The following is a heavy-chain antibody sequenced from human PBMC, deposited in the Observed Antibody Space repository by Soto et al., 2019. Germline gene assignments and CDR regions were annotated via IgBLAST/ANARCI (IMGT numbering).Heavy chain of an antibody. D-gene: IGHD3-3*01. Sequence: HPGGSLRLSCAASGFTFSSYAMSWVRQAPGKGLEWVSAISGSGGSTYYADSVKGRFTISRDNSKNTLYLQMNSLRAEDTAVYYCAKGLKNTIFGVVIRDYYYYYGMDVWGQGTTVTVSS. J-gene: IGHJ6*02. CDR2: ISGSGGST. CDR3: AKGLKNTIFGVVIRDYYYYYGMDV. CDR1: GFTFSSYA. V-gene: IGHV3-23*01.